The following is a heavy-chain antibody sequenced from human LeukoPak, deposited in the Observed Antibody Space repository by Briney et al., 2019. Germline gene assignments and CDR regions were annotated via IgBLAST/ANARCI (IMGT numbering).Heavy chain of an antibody. CDR1: GGSISSGSYY. CDR3: ARRGITMVRGVIGFDP. J-gene: IGHJ5*02. D-gene: IGHD3-10*01. CDR2: INHSGST. V-gene: IGHV4-39*07. Sequence: SETLSLTCTVSGGSISSGSYYWSWIRQPPGKGLEWIGEINHSGSTNYNPSLKSRVTISVDTSKNQFSLKLSSVTAADTAVYYCARRGITMVRGVIGFDPWGQGTLVTVSS.